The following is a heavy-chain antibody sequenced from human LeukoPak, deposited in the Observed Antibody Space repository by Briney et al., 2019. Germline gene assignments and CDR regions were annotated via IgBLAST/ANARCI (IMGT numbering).Heavy chain of an antibody. CDR1: GFTFSSYW. Sequence: GGSLRLSCAASGFTFSSYWMSWVRQAPGKGLEWVAIIKQDGSEKYYVDSVKGRFTISRDNAKNSLYLQMNSLRAEDTAVYYCARDSSSWSFDYWGQGTLVTVSS. CDR2: IKQDGSEK. V-gene: IGHV3-7*01. D-gene: IGHD6-13*01. J-gene: IGHJ4*02. CDR3: ARDSSSWSFDY.